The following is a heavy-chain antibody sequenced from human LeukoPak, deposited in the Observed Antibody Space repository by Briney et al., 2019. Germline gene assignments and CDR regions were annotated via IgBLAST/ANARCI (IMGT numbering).Heavy chain of an antibody. J-gene: IGHJ4*02. CDR3: AAQAVIVGATTG. CDR1: GFTFSSSW. V-gene: IGHV3-74*01. CDR2: INSDGSST. Sequence: PGGSLRLSCAASGFTFSSSWMHWVRQDPGKGLVWVSLINSDGSSTNYADSVKGRFSISRDNSKNTLYLQMNSLRAEDTAVYYCAAQAVIVGATTGWGQGTLVTVSS. D-gene: IGHD1-26*01.